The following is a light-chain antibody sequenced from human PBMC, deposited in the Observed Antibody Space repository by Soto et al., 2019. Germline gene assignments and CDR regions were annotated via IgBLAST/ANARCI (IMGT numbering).Light chain of an antibody. CDR1: QSVSSN. CDR3: QQYNNWPLA. J-gene: IGKJ1*01. CDR2: GAS. Sequence: IVMPQSPSTLSVSPGERSTLSCMASQSVSSNLAWYQQKPGQAPRLLIYGASTRATGIPAGFSGSGSGTEFTLTISGLQSEDFAVYYCQQYNNWPLAFGQGTKVDIK. V-gene: IGKV3-15*01.